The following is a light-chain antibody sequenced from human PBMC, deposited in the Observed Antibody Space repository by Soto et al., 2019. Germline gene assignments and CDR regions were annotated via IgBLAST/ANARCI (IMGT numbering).Light chain of an antibody. CDR3: SSYTSSTTHV. Sequence: QSVLTQPPSASGSPGQSVTISCTGTSSDVGTYDYVSWYQQHPGKAPKLMIYEVTKRPSGVPDRFSGSKSGNTASLTVSGLQSEDKADYYCSSYTSSTTHVFGTGTKVTVL. CDR2: EVT. J-gene: IGLJ1*01. CDR1: SSDVGTYDY. V-gene: IGLV2-8*01.